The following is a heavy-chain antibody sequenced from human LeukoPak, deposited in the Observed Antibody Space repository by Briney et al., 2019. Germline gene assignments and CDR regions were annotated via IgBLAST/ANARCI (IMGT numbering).Heavy chain of an antibody. CDR1: SGSISSYY. CDR2: IYYSGIT. D-gene: IGHD5-18*01. V-gene: IGHV4-59*08. CDR3: ARHAADTVMLDN. J-gene: IGHJ4*02. Sequence: SETLSLTCTVSSGSISSYYWSWIRRPPGKGLEWIGYIYYSGITEYSPSLKGRVTISVETSKNQFSLRLSSVTAADAAVYYCARHAADTVMLDNWGQGTLVTVSS.